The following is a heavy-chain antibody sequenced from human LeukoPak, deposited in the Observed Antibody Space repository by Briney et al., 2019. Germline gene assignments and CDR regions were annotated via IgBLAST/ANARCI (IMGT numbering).Heavy chain of an antibody. V-gene: IGHV3-7*03. Sequence: PGGSLRLSCAASGFTFSNYWMNWVRQVPGKGLEWVATIKQDGGERYYVDSVEGRFTISRDNGKTSVYLQMNSPRADDTAVYYCARSRAAVVMGELIPSFYYGMDVWGQGTTVTVSS. CDR3: ARSRAAVVMGELIPSFYYGMDV. D-gene: IGHD3-16*01. J-gene: IGHJ6*02. CDR1: GFTFSNYW. CDR2: IKQDGGER.